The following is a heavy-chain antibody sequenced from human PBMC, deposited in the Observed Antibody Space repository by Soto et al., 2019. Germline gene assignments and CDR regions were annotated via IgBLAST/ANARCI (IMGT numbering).Heavy chain of an antibody. CDR1: GYTFTSYG. CDR2: ISAYNGNT. D-gene: IGHD3-3*01. V-gene: IGHV1-18*01. J-gene: IGHJ4*02. Sequence: ASVKVSCTASGYTFTSYGISWVRQAPGQGLEWMGWISAYNGNTNYAQKLQGRVTMTTDTSTRTAYMELRSLRSDDTAVYYCAREGPDDEDGSGYSARVENEWGEGTL. CDR3: AREGPDDEDGSGYSARVENE.